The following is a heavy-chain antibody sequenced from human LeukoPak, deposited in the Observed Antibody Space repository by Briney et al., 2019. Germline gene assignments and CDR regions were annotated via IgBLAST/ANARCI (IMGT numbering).Heavy chain of an antibody. Sequence: GGSLRLSCAASGFTFSSYAMSWVRQAPGKGLEWVSVISGSGGSTYYADSVKGRFTISRDKSKNTLYLQMNSLRAEDTAVYYCANLAEEWLSLSEFDYWGQGTLVTVSS. J-gene: IGHJ4*02. CDR3: ANLAEEWLSLSEFDY. V-gene: IGHV3-23*01. CDR2: ISGSGGST. CDR1: GFTFSSYA. D-gene: IGHD3-3*01.